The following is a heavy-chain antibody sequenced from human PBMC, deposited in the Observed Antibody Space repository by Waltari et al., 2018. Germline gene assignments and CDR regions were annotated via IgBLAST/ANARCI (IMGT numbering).Heavy chain of an antibody. Sequence: EVQLVESGGGLVKPGGSLRLSCAASGFTFSSYSMNWVRQAPGKGLEWVSSISSSSSYIYYADSVKGRFTISRDNAKNSQYLQMNSLRAEDTAVYYCAREGITGTTTDYWGQGTLVTVSS. CDR2: ISSSSSYI. D-gene: IGHD1-7*01. CDR1: GFTFSSYS. V-gene: IGHV3-21*01. J-gene: IGHJ4*02. CDR3: AREGITGTTTDY.